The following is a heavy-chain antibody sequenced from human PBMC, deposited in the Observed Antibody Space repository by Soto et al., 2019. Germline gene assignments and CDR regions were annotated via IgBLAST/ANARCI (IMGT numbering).Heavy chain of an antibody. CDR2: ISGGGGDT. CDR1: GFTFSTYG. Sequence: EVQLLESGGGLVQPRGSLRLSCAASGFTFSTYGMSWVRQAPGKGLEWVSVISGGGGDTYYAGSVKGRFTISRDNSTNTLYLEMNSLRAEDTAVYYCAKTPQWGLPLSGGMDVWGQGTTVTVSS. CDR3: AKTPQWGLPLSGGMDV. D-gene: IGHD3-16*01. J-gene: IGHJ6*02. V-gene: IGHV3-23*01.